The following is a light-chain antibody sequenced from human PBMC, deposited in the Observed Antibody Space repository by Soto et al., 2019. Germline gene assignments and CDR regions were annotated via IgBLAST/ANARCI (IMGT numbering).Light chain of an antibody. CDR1: SNIGAAYD. J-gene: IGLJ1*01. CDR2: NNS. Sequence: QSVLAQPPSVSGAPGQRVTISCSNIGAAYDVHWYQQLPGTAPKLLMFNNSRRPSGVPDRFSGAKSGTSASLAITGLQAEDEADYYCSSYTSSRAYVFGIGTQLTVL. V-gene: IGLV1-40*01. CDR3: SSYTSSRAYV.